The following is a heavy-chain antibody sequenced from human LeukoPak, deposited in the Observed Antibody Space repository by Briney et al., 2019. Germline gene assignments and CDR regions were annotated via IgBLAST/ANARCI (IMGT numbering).Heavy chain of an antibody. CDR1: GGSINTYY. V-gene: IGHV4-59*01. Sequence: SETLSLTCTVHGGSINTYYWHWIRQPPGKGLEWIGDIYYNENTNSNPSLKSRVSISVDTSKNQISLSLTAVSAADTAVYYCAREAMAIGLSRFPVFNYWGQGARVSVSS. CDR2: IYYNENT. J-gene: IGHJ4*02. CDR3: AREAMAIGLSRFPVFNY. D-gene: IGHD5-24*01.